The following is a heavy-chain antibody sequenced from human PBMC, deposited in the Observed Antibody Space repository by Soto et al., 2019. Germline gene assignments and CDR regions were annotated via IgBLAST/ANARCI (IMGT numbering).Heavy chain of an antibody. J-gene: IGHJ4*02. V-gene: IGHV3-66*01. CDR2: IYSGGST. Sequence: GGFLRLSCAASGFTFSSYAMGWVRQAPGKGLEWVSVIYSGGSTYYADSVKGRFTISRDNSKNTLYLQMNSLRAEDTAVYYCARGVAVAGTDYWGQGTLVTVSS. CDR1: GFTFSSYA. CDR3: ARGVAVAGTDY. D-gene: IGHD6-19*01.